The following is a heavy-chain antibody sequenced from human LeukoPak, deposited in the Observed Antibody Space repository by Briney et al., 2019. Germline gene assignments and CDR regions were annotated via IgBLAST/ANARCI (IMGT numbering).Heavy chain of an antibody. J-gene: IGHJ6*03. CDR1: GGSFSNYY. CDR3: ARRWNYGRNYYIDV. D-gene: IGHD1-7*01. Sequence: SETLSLTCAVYGGSFSNYYWSWIRQPPGKGLEWIGEINDSGRTNYNPSLMSRVTVSVDTSKKQFSLRLTSVTATDTAVYYCARRWNYGRNYYIDVWGKGAMVSVSS. CDR2: INDSGRT. V-gene: IGHV4-34*01.